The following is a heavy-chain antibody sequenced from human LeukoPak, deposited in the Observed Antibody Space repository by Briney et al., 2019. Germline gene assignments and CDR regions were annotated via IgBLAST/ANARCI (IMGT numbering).Heavy chain of an antibody. CDR3: AREVRVVACTDYYYGMDV. D-gene: IGHD6-19*01. V-gene: IGHV3-11*05. CDR1: GFTFSDYY. Sequence: GGSLRLSCAASGFTFSDYYMSWIRQAPGTGLGWVSYISSSSSYTNYVDSVKGGFSISRDNVKNSLCLQMNIVRDEGTALYYSAREVRVVACTDYYYGMDVWGKGTTVSVSS. CDR2: ISSSSSYT. J-gene: IGHJ6*04.